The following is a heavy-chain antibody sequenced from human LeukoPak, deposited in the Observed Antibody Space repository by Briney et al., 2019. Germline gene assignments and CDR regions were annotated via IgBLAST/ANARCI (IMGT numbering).Heavy chain of an antibody. V-gene: IGHV3-7*01. CDR3: ARATYSSSWYGFGY. J-gene: IGHJ4*02. CDR1: GFTFSSYS. D-gene: IGHD6-13*01. Sequence: GGSLRLSCAASGFTFSSYSMNWVRQAPGKGLEWVANMKQDGSEKYYVDSVKGRFTISRDNAKNSLYLQMNSLRAEDTAVYYCARATYSSSWYGFGYWGQGTLVTVSS. CDR2: MKQDGSEK.